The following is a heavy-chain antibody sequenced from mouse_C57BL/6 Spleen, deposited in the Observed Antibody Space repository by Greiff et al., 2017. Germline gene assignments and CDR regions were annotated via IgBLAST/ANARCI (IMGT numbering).Heavy chain of an antibody. CDR2: IYPGDGDT. CDR1: GYAFSSYW. Sequence: QVQLKESGAELVKPGASVKISCKASGYAFSSYWMNWVKQRPGKGLEWIGQIYPGDGDTNYNGKFKGKATLTADKSSSTAYMQLSSLTSEDSAVYFCARETFITTVVEDYWGQGTTLTVSS. J-gene: IGHJ2*01. CDR3: ARETFITTVVEDY. V-gene: IGHV1-80*01. D-gene: IGHD1-1*01.